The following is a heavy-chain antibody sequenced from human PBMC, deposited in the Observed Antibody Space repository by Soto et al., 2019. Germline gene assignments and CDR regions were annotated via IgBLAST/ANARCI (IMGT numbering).Heavy chain of an antibody. D-gene: IGHD3-10*01. CDR2: IHTAKGNT. Sequence: GASVKVSCKASGYTFTNNVIHWLRQAPGQTLEWMGWIHTAKGNTKYSQKFEARVTLTRDTAASTAYMELNSLRSDDTAVFYCARVWVSEIYYVQRIDPWGQGALVTVS. CDR3: ARVWVSEIYYVQRIDP. V-gene: IGHV1-3*04. CDR1: GYTFTNNV. J-gene: IGHJ5*02.